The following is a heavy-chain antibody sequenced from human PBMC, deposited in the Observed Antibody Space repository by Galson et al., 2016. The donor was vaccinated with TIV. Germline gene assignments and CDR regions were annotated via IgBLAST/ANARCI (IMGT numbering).Heavy chain of an antibody. V-gene: IGHV4-4*07. CDR2: IYTNVKT. D-gene: IGHD2-15*01. CDR1: GVSISDNY. Sequence: ETLSLTCTVSGVSISDNYWSWIRQTAGRSLEWIGRIYTNVKTNYNPSLESRVTVSADTSQNQFSLKLSSVSAADTAVYFCARDWWVTYTDLPFFESWGQGILVTVSS. J-gene: IGHJ4*02. CDR3: ARDWWVTYTDLPFFES.